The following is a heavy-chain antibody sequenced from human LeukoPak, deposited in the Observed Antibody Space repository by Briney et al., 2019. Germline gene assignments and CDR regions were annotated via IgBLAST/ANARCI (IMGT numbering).Heavy chain of an antibody. Sequence: PGGSLRLSCAASGFTFSDYYMSWIRQAPGKGLEWVSYISSNGSTIYYADSVKGRFTISRDNAKNSLYLQMNSLRAEDTAVYYCASPTAPYYYYGMDVWGQGTTVTVSS. CDR3: ASPTAPYYYYGMDV. J-gene: IGHJ6*02. CDR2: ISSNGSTI. CDR1: GFTFSDYY. D-gene: IGHD2-21*02. V-gene: IGHV3-11*01.